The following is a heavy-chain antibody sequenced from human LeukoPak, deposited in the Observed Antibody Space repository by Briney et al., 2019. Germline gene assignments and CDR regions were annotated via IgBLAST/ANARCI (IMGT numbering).Heavy chain of an antibody. CDR2: ISGSDGST. V-gene: IGHV3-23*01. Sequence: GGSLRLSCAASGFTFSNYAMSWVRQAPGKGLEWVSAISGSDGSTYYADSVKGRFTISRDNSKNTVYLQMNSLRAEDTAVYYCAKDGPALWSGYYGNYFDYWGQGTLVTVSS. CDR3: AKDGPALWSGYYGNYFDY. CDR1: GFTFSNYA. J-gene: IGHJ4*02. D-gene: IGHD3-3*01.